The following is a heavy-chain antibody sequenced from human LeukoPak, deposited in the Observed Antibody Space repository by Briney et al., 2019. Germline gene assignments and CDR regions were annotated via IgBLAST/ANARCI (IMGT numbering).Heavy chain of an antibody. CDR3: AKGRVLWFGELSPDYYYYGTDV. Sequence: PGGSLRLSCAASGFTFSDYYMSWIRQAPGKGLEWVSYISSSGSTIYYADSVKGRFTISRDNAKNSLYLQMNSLRAEDTAVYYCAKGRVLWFGELSPDYYYYGTDVWGQGTTVTVSS. CDR1: GFTFSDYY. D-gene: IGHD3-10*01. J-gene: IGHJ6*02. CDR2: ISSSGSTI. V-gene: IGHV3-11*01.